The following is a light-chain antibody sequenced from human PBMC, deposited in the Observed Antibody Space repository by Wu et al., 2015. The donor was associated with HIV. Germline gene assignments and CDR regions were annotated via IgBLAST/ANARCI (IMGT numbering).Light chain of an antibody. CDR2: DYI. CDR1: RTLGI. V-gene: IGKV1-33*01. J-gene: IGKJ5*01. Sequence: ASVRRQSQHVLRRVRTLGIFSLVSARNHGKAPKLLLFDYIQFGNRVPSRFSGSGSGTTFTFTISSLQPEDVATYYCQQYDLFGQGTRLDIK. CDR3: QQYDL.